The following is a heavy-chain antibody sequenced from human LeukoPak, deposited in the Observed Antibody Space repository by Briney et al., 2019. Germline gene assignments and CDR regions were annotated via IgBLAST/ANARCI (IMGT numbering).Heavy chain of an antibody. CDR3: AKEGSNGEIDY. V-gene: IGHV3-23*01. J-gene: IGHJ4*02. Sequence: GGSLRLSCAASGFIFSNYAMSGLPPAPGKGLERASGMSGGGGGTYYAGSVKGRCTISRDNSKNALYLQMNSLSAEDTAVFYCAKEGSNGEIDYWGQGTLVTVSS. CDR1: GFIFSNYA. CDR2: MSGGGGGT.